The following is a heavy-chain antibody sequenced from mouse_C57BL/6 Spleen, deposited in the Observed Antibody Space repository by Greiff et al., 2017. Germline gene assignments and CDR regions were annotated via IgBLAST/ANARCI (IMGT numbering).Heavy chain of an antibody. J-gene: IGHJ4*01. D-gene: IGHD1-1*01. CDR3: ARDKGYYYGSSYDDAMDY. V-gene: IGHV5-16*01. CDR2: INYDGSST. Sequence: EVQLVESEGGLVQPGRSMKLSCTASGFTFSDYYMAWVRQVPEKGLEWVANINYDGSSTYYLDSLKSRFIISRDNAKNILYLQMSSLKSEDTATYYCARDKGYYYGSSYDDAMDYWGQGTSVTVSS. CDR1: GFTFSDYY.